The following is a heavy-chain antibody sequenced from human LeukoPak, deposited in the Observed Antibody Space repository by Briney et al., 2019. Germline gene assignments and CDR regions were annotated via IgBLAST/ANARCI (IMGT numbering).Heavy chain of an antibody. V-gene: IGHV1-46*01. CDR3: ARGDYDSGLDY. J-gene: IGHJ4*02. CDR1: GYTFTSYY. CDR2: INPSGGST. D-gene: IGHD3-22*01. Sequence: ASVKVSCKASGYTFTSYYMHWVRQAPGQGLEWMGIINPSGGSTSYAQKFQGRVTITADKSTSTAYMELSSLRAEDTAVYYCARGDYDSGLDYWGQGTLVTVSS.